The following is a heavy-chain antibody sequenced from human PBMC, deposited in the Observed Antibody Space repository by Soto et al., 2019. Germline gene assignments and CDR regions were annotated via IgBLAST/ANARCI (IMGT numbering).Heavy chain of an antibody. D-gene: IGHD5-18*01. CDR3: AKEAIVDKAMVTQPHFDY. V-gene: IGHV3-23*01. Sequence: GGSLRLSCAASGFSFSSYAMSCVRQAPEGGLEWVSAISGSGGSTYYADSVKGRFTISRDNSKNTLYLQMNSLRAEDTAVYYCAKEAIVDKAMVTQPHFDYWGQGTLVTVSS. CDR1: GFSFSSYA. CDR2: ISGSGGST. J-gene: IGHJ4*02.